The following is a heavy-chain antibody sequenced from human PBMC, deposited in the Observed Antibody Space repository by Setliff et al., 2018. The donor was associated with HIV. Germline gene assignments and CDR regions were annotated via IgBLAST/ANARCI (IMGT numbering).Heavy chain of an antibody. J-gene: IGHJ4*02. Sequence: PGGSLRLSCAVSGFYFTNAWMTWVRQTTGKGLEWVDRIKSKIDGETRHYAAYVKGRFTISRNDSTDTLYLQMNSLEIEDTGVYYCTTGVLPQLYDVVGGDFWGQGTLVTVSS. D-gene: IGHD3-10*02. CDR2: IKSKIDGETR. V-gene: IGHV3-15*05. CDR1: GFYFTNAW. CDR3: TTGVLPQLYDVVGGDF.